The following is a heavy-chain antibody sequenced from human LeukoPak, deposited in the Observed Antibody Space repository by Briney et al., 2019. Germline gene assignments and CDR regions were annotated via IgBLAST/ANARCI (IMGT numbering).Heavy chain of an antibody. CDR2: IYSGGST. J-gene: IGHJ4*02. CDR1: GFTAISNY. D-gene: IGHD3-16*02. Sequence: GGSLKLSCPASGFTAISNYMSWVRKAPGKGLEWVSVIYSGGSTYYADSVKGRFTISRDNSKNTLYLQMNSLRAEDTAVYYCAAGRYGLEYDYWGQGTLVTVSS. CDR3: AAGRYGLEYDY. V-gene: IGHV3-53*01.